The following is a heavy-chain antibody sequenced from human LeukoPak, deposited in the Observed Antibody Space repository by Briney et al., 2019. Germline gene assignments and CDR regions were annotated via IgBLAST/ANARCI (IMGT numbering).Heavy chain of an antibody. D-gene: IGHD1-26*01. CDR2: MYYDGSS. CDR1: GGSINSGTFY. CDR3: ARRSDSGSDDGEDYFDY. V-gene: IGHV4-39*01. J-gene: IGHJ4*02. Sequence: SETLSLTCTVSGGSINSGTFYWGWIRQPPGKGLEWIGSMYYDGSSYYNPSLKSRVTTSVDTSKDQFSLKLTSVTAADTAVYFCARRSDSGSDDGEDYFDYWGQGTLVTVSS.